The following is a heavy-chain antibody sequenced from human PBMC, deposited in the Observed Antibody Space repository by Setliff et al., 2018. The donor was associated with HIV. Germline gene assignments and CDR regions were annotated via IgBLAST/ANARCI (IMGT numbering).Heavy chain of an antibody. V-gene: IGHV4-4*08. J-gene: IGHJ6*02. CDR2: IHPSGET. CDR1: GGSINYSY. CDR3: ARKAADVSGGGMDV. D-gene: IGHD2-15*01. Sequence: PSETLSLTCTVSGGSINYSYWSWIRQPPGKNPEYIGYIHPSGETYYSPSLMSRLTISLDTANNRFSLRLTSATAADTAIYYCARKAADVSGGGMDVWGQGTTVTVS.